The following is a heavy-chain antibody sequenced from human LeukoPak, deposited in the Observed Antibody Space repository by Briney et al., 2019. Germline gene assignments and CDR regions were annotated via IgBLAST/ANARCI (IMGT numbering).Heavy chain of an antibody. CDR3: ARAVADMFDY. CDR1: GGSISNYY. Sequence: SETLSLTCTVSGGSISNYYWSWIRQPPGKGLEWIGYIYYSGSTNYNPSLKSRVTISVDTSKNQFSLKLSSVTAADTAVYYCARAVADMFDYWGQGTLVTVSS. D-gene: IGHD6-19*01. V-gene: IGHV4-59*01. J-gene: IGHJ4*02. CDR2: IYYSGST.